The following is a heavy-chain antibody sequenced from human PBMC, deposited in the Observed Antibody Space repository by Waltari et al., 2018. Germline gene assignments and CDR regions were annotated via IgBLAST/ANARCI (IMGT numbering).Heavy chain of an antibody. D-gene: IGHD2-8*02. CDR1: GVSVSSSY. CDR2: IHVSRST. J-gene: IGHJ4*02. CDR3: AGESSVYWDN. V-gene: IGHV4-4*07. Sequence: QVQLQESGPGLVKPSETLSLTCTVSGVSVSSSYWSWIRQPAGKGLECSGRIHVSRSTNYNPSLESRVMMSVDTSKNQFSLRLTSVTAADTAVYYCAGESSVYWDNWGQGTLVTVSS.